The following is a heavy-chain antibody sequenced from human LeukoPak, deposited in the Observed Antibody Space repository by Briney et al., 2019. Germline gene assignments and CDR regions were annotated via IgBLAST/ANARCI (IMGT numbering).Heavy chain of an antibody. J-gene: IGHJ4*02. CDR1: GDSISRHY. D-gene: IGHD2-2*02. CDR3: ATSVVPAAIVEFDF. Sequence: PSETLSLTCSVPGDSISRHYWTWLRQPPGRGVGRVGSIYSSGSTNYTPSLKSRVTMSIDTSKNQFSLKLPSVTAADTAVYYCATSVVPAAIVEFDFWGQGTLVTGSS. CDR2: IYSSGST. V-gene: IGHV4-59*11.